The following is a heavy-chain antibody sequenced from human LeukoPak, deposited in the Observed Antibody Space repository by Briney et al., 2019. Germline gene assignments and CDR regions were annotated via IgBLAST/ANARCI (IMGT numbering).Heavy chain of an antibody. CDR3: ARGYGSVLDY. CDR2: INWNGGST. D-gene: IGHD3-10*01. Sequence: GGSLRLSCAASGFTFRSYAMTWVRQAPGKGLEWVSGINWNGGSTGYADSVKGRFTISRDKAKNSLDLQMNSLRAEDTALYYCARGYGSVLDYWGQGTLVTVSS. CDR1: GFTFRSYA. J-gene: IGHJ4*02. V-gene: IGHV3-20*04.